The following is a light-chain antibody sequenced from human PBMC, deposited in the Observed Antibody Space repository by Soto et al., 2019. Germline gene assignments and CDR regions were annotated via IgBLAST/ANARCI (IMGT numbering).Light chain of an antibody. Sequence: QSALTQPPSASGSPGQSVTISCTGTSSDVGAYKFVSWYQQNPGKAPKLIIYDVTKRPTGVPDRFSGSKSGHTASLTVSGLQAEDEADSYYNSYADNSNYVFGSGTKVTVL. CDR2: DVT. CDR3: NSYADNSNYV. CDR1: SSDVGAYKF. V-gene: IGLV2-8*01. J-gene: IGLJ1*01.